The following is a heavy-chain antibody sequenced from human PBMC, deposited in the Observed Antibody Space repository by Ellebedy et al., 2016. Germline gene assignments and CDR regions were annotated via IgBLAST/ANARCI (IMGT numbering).Heavy chain of an antibody. CDR3: ARVCSPDYSTNYDLDV. CDR2: ISNDGNDE. J-gene: IGHJ6*02. V-gene: IGHV3-30*03. CDR1: GFAFSRFD. Sequence: GGSLRLXCVASGFAFSRFDIHWVRQAQGKGLEWVAAISNDGNDENYGASVKGRFSISRDNSKNRVYLQMSSLRVEDTAVYSCARVCSPDYSTNYDLDVWGQGTTVTVSS. D-gene: IGHD3-22*01.